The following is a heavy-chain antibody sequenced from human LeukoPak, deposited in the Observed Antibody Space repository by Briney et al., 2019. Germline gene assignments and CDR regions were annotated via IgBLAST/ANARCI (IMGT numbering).Heavy chain of an antibody. D-gene: IGHD1-26*01. CDR3: ARSLTQGTTTFDI. CDR1: GYSFTNYW. J-gene: IGHJ3*02. CDR2: IYPGDSDT. V-gene: IGHV5-51*01. Sequence: GESLKISCQGSGYSFTNYWIVWVRQMPGKGLEWMGIIYPGDSDTRYSPSLQGQVTISADKSISTAYLQWSSLKASGTAMYYCARSLTQGTTTFDIWGQGTMVTVSS.